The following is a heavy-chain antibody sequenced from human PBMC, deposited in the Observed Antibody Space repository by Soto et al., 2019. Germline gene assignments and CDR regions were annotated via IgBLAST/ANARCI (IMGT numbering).Heavy chain of an antibody. CDR1: GFTFSSYE. J-gene: IGHJ6*02. D-gene: IGHD2-15*01. CDR3: ARLRYCSGGSCYQGYMDV. Sequence: EVQLVESGGGLVQPGGSLRLSCAASGFTFSSYEMNWVRQAPGKGLEWVSYISSSGSTIYYADSVKGRFTISRDNAKNSLYLQMNSLRAEDTAVYYCARLRYCSGGSCYQGYMDVWGQGTTVTVSS. V-gene: IGHV3-48*03. CDR2: ISSSGSTI.